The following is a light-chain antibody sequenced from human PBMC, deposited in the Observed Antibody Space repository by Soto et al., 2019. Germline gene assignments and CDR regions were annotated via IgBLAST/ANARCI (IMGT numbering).Light chain of an antibody. CDR2: DAS. CDR3: KQRSNWPIT. CDR1: QNVDSRY. V-gene: IGKV3-11*01. J-gene: IGKJ5*01. Sequence: EIVLTQSPGTLSLSPGERATLSCRASQNVDSRYLAWYQQKPGQAPRLLIYDASNRATGIQARFSGSGSGTDFTLTIRRLEPEDFAVYYCKQRSNWPITFGQGTRLEIK.